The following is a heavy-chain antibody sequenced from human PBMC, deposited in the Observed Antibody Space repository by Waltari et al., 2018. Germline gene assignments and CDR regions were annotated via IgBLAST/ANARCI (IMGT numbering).Heavy chain of an antibody. D-gene: IGHD2-21*02. V-gene: IGHV4-59*01. J-gene: IGHJ5*02. CDR1: GGSISVFY. CDR3: ARGGGGDWEWFDP. CDR2: IYYTGST. Sequence: QVQLQESGPSLLTPSETLSLICTVPGGSISVFYWSWVRQPPGKGLDWIGYIYYTGSTNFNPSLKSRVTMSVDTSKNQFSLKLSSVTAADTAFYYCARGGGGDWEWFDPWGQGTLVTVSS.